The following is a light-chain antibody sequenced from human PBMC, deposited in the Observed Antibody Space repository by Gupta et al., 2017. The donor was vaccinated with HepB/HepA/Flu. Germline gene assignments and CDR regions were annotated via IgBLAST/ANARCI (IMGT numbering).Light chain of an antibody. CDR2: AAS. J-gene: IGKJ1*01. Sequence: DIQLTQSPSFRSASVGDRVTITCRASQGISSYLAWYQQRAGKAPRLLIYAASTLQSGGPSRFSGSGSGTEFTLTISSLQPEDFATYYCQQLDSYPRTFGQGTKVEIK. V-gene: IGKV1-9*01. CDR3: QQLDSYPRT. CDR1: QGISSY.